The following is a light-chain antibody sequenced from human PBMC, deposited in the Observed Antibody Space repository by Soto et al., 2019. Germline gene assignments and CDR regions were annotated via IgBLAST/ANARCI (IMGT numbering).Light chain of an antibody. Sequence: VLTQSRAALSLSPGERATLSCRASESVSSYVAWYQQKPGQAPRLLIYDTSNRATGVPARFSGSGSGTDFTLTISSLEPEDCAIYYCQQRQYWPPITSGQGTRPEIK. V-gene: IGKV3-11*01. J-gene: IGKJ5*01. CDR3: QQRQYWPPIT. CDR2: DTS. CDR1: ESVSSY.